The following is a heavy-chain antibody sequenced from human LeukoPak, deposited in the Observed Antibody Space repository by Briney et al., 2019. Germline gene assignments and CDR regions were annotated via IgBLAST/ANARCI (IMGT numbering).Heavy chain of an antibody. J-gene: IGHJ4*02. CDR1: GGSIDSYF. Sequence: SETLSLTCTVSGGSIDSYFWTWIRQPPGKGLEFIGNMYHSGSASYNASLKGRATISLESSRKQFSLKLTSVTAADTAVYYCARDRSDNWFDYWGQGTLVTVSS. CDR2: MYHSGSA. V-gene: IGHV4-59*01. D-gene: IGHD5-24*01. CDR3: ARDRSDNWFDY.